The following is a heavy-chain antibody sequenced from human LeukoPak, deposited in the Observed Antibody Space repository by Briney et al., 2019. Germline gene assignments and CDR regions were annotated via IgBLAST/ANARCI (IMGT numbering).Heavy chain of an antibody. J-gene: IGHJ6*03. CDR1: GFTFSSYW. CDR3: ARETYSSSWSAKFYYYYYMDV. Sequence: GGSLRLSCAASGFTFSSYWMHWVRQAPGKGLVWVAFIRYDGSNKYYADSVKGRFTISRDNSKNTLYLQMNSLRAEDTAVYYCARETYSSSWSAKFYYYYYMDVWGKGTTVTVSS. D-gene: IGHD6-13*01. CDR2: IRYDGSNK. V-gene: IGHV3-30*02.